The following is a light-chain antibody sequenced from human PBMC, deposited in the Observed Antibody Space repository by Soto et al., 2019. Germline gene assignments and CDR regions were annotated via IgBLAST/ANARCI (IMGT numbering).Light chain of an antibody. Sequence: QYALTQPASVSGSPGQSITISCTGTSSDVGSYNLVSWYQQHPGKAPKLMIYEGSKRPSGVSNRFSGSKSGNTASLTISGLQADDEADYYCCSYAGSSTSWVFGGGTKLTVL. CDR1: SSDVGSYNL. CDR3: CSYAGSSTSWV. CDR2: EGS. V-gene: IGLV2-23*01. J-gene: IGLJ3*02.